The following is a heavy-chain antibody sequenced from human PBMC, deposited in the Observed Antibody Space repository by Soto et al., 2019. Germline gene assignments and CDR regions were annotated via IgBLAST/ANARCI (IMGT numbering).Heavy chain of an antibody. CDR1: YY. V-gene: IGHV4-31*02. CDR3: ARAQQSHWFDP. CDR2: IYYSGST. J-gene: IGHJ5*02. Sequence: YYWSWIRQHPGKGLEWIGYIYYSGSTYYNPSLKSRVTISVHTSKIQFSLKLSSVTAADTAVYYCARAQQSHWFDPWGQGTLVTVSS. D-gene: IGHD6-13*01.